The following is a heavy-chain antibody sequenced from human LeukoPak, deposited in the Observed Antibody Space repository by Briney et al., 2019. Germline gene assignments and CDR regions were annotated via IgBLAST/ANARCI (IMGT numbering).Heavy chain of an antibody. V-gene: IGHV3-23*01. D-gene: IGHD3-22*01. CDR2: ISGSGGST. CDR3: SKDAPCYNSSGYPTGDASDI. Sequence: GGSLRLSCAASGFIFSSYGMSWVRQAPGKGLEWVSAISGSGGSTYYADFVKGLFIISRDNSKNMLYLLMNSLAAEDTVVYYCSKDAPCYNSSGYPTGDASDIWGQGTMVTVSS. J-gene: IGHJ3*02. CDR1: GFIFSSYG.